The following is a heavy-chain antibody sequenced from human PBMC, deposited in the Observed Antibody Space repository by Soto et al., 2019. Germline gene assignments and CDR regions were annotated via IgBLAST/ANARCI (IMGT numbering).Heavy chain of an antibody. V-gene: IGHV3-49*04. CDR1: WVTFCGYA. Sequence: GGSLRISCTASWVTFCGYAMSWVPPAPGEGVEGVGFIRSKAYGGTTEYAASVKGRFTISRDDSKSIAYLQMNSLKTEDTAVYYCTRCNYYESSGYTDDAFDIWGQGTMVTVSS. CDR3: TRCNYYESSGYTDDAFDI. J-gene: IGHJ3*02. CDR2: IRSKAYGGTT. D-gene: IGHD3-22*01.